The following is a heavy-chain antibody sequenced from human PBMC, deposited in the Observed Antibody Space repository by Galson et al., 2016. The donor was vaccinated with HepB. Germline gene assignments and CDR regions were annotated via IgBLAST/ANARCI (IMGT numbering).Heavy chain of an antibody. J-gene: IGHJ4*02. CDR1: GSSISSDYY. Sequence: SETLSLTCTVSGSSISSDYYWGWIRQPPGKRLEWIGSVFHNGRTYYNPSLRSRVTISVDTSKNQFSLKLTSVAAADTAVYYCASPRYDYSWGSYRTVFDYWGQGALVTVSS. CDR2: VFHNGRT. CDR3: ASPRYDYSWGSYRTVFDY. V-gene: IGHV4-38-2*02. D-gene: IGHD3-16*02.